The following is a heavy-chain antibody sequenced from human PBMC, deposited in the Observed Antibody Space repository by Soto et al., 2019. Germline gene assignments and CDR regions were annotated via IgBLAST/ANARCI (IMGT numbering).Heavy chain of an antibody. CDR1: GYTFTSYG. D-gene: IGHD3-10*01. Sequence: ASVKVSCKASGYTFTSYGISWVRQAPGQGLEWMGWISAYNGNTNYAQKLQGRVTMTTDTSTSTAYMELRSLRSDDTAVYYCARDRAPPLLWFGELFSFYYYGMDVWGQGTTVTVS. J-gene: IGHJ6*02. V-gene: IGHV1-18*01. CDR2: ISAYNGNT. CDR3: ARDRAPPLLWFGELFSFYYYGMDV.